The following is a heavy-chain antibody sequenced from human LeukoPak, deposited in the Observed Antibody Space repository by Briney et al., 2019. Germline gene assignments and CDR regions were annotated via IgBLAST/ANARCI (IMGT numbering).Heavy chain of an antibody. Sequence: ASVKVSCKASGYTFTSYDISWVRQATGQGLEWMGWINPNSGGTNYAQKFQGRVTMTRDTSISTAYMELSRLRSDDTAVYYCAREAKADAFDIWGQGTMVTVSS. CDR3: AREAKADAFDI. V-gene: IGHV1-2*02. CDR2: INPNSGGT. CDR1: GYTFTSYD. J-gene: IGHJ3*02.